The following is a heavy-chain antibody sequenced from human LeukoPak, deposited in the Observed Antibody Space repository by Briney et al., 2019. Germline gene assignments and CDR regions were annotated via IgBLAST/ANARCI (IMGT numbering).Heavy chain of an antibody. D-gene: IGHD2-2*01. V-gene: IGHV4-34*01. CDR3: ARGEGVVVPAPITYYFDY. Sequence: GSLRLSCAASGFTFSSCAMTWIRQPPGKGLEWIGEINHSGSTNYNPSLKSRVTISVDTSKNQFSLKLSSVTAADTAVYYCARGEGVVVPAPITYYFDYWGQGTLVTVSS. CDR2: INHSGST. J-gene: IGHJ4*02. CDR1: GFTFSSCA.